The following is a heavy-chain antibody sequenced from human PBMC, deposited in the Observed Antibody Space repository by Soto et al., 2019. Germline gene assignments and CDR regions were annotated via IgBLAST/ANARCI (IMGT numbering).Heavy chain of an antibody. Sequence: ASVMVSCKASGYTFTSYALSWVRHAPGQGLEWVGWISTYNGNTNYAQNLQGRVTMTTDISTNTAYMELRSLRSDDTAVYYCARVVGGIPVAGSWNWFDPWGKGTLVTVSS. J-gene: IGHJ5*02. V-gene: IGHV1-18*04. CDR1: GYTFTSYA. D-gene: IGHD6-19*01. CDR3: ARVVGGIPVAGSWNWFDP. CDR2: ISTYNGNT.